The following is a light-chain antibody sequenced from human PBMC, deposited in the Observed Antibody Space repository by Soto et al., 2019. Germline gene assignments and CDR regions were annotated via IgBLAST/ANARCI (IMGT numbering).Light chain of an antibody. CDR3: QPTFSAPLT. CDR2: AAS. J-gene: IGKJ4*01. V-gene: IGKV1-39*01. CDR1: QRIRRY. Sequence: DIQMTQSPSSLSVFVGDRVTITCRASQRIRRYVNWYQQKPGKAPELLIYAASNLQSGVPSRFSGSGSGTDFTLPISSLQPEDLGIFFCQPTFSAPLTFGGGTKVEIK.